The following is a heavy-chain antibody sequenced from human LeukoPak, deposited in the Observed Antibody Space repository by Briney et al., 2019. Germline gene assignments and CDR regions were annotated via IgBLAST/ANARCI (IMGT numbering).Heavy chain of an antibody. CDR2: ISAYNGNT. Sequence: ASVKDSCKTFGYRFSNYGISGVRQAPGQGLEWMGWISAYNGNTDYAQKLQGRVTMTTDTSTSTAYMELRSLRFDDTAVYYCARMGWYQLLYGGYFHHWGQGTLVTVSS. V-gene: IGHV1-18*01. J-gene: IGHJ1*01. D-gene: IGHD2-2*02. CDR1: GYRFSNYG. CDR3: ARMGWYQLLYGGYFHH.